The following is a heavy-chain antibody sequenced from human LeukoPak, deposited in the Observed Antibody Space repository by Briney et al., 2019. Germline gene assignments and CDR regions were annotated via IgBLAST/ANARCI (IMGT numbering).Heavy chain of an antibody. CDR2: INHSGST. V-gene: IGHV4-34*01. CDR3: ARVYVWGSYRPYFDY. D-gene: IGHD3-16*02. J-gene: IGHJ4*02. Sequence: PSETLSLTCAVYGGSFSGYYWSWIRQPPGKGLEWIGEINHSGSTNYNPSLKSRVTISVDTPKNQFSLKLSSVTAADTAVYYCARVYVWGSYRPYFDYWGQGTLVTVSS. CDR1: GGSFSGYY.